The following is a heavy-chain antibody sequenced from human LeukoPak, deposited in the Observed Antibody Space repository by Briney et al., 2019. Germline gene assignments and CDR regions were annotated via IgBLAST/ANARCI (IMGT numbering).Heavy chain of an antibody. Sequence: PGRSLRLSCAASGFTFSSYGMHWVRQDPGKGQEWVAVISYDGSNKYYADSVKGRFTISRDNSKNTLYLQMNSLRAEDTAVYYCATLTAPRDWLYDYWGQGTLVTVSS. CDR3: ATLTAPRDWLYDY. V-gene: IGHV3-30*03. CDR1: GFTFSSYG. J-gene: IGHJ4*02. CDR2: ISYDGSNK. D-gene: IGHD3/OR15-3a*01.